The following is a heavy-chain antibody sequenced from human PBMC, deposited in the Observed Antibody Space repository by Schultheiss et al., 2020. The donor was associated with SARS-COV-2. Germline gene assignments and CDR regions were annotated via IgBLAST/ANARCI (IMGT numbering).Heavy chain of an antibody. CDR3: ARRAVKMATIKVLDY. J-gene: IGHJ4*02. V-gene: IGHV1-69*13. D-gene: IGHD5-24*01. CDR1: GGTFSSYA. CDR2: IIPIFGTA. Sequence: SVKVSCKASGGTFSSYAISWVRQAPGQGLEWMGGIIPIFGTANYAQKFQGRVTITADESTSTAYMELSSLRSEDTAVYYCARRAVKMATIKVLDYWGQGTLVTVSS.